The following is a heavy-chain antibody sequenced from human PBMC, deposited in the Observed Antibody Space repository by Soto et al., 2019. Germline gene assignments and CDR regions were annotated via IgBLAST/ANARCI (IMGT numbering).Heavy chain of an antibody. J-gene: IGHJ6*01. CDR1: VGTFSSYA. Sequence: QVQLVQSGAEVKKPGSSVKVSCKASVGTFSSYAISWVRQAPGHGLEWMGGISPVFGTANYEQKFEGRVTITADESTSTAYMELSSLRSEDTAVYYCARDYYYGSGSYYNPGDYYYYGMDVWGQGTTVTVSS. CDR3: ARDYYYGSGSYYNPGDYYYYGMDV. CDR2: ISPVFGTA. D-gene: IGHD3-10*01. V-gene: IGHV1-69*01.